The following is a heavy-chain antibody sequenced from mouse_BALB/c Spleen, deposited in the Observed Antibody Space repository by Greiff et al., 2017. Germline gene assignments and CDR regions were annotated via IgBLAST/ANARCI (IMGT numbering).Heavy chain of an antibody. Sequence: EVKLVESGPSLVKPSQTLSLTCSVTGDSITSGYWNWIRKFPGNKLEYMGYISYSGSTYYNPSLKSRISITRDTSKNQYYLQLNSVTTEDTATYYCARAYYGNYGAMDYWGQGTSVTVSS. CDR3: ARAYYGNYGAMDY. CDR2: ISYSGST. V-gene: IGHV3-8*02. J-gene: IGHJ4*01. CDR1: GDSITSGY. D-gene: IGHD2-10*01.